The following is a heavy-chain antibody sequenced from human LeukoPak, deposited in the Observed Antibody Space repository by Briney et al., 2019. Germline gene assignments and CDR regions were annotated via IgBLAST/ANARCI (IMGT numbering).Heavy chain of an antibody. Sequence: GGSLRLSCAASGFTFSSYAMHWVRQAPGKGLEWVAVISYDGSNKYYADSVKGRFTISRDNSKNTLYLQMNSLRAEDTAVYYCAKDRVSRSSRAYYFDYWGQGTLVTVSS. CDR1: GFTFSSYA. V-gene: IGHV3-30*07. CDR3: AKDRVSRSSRAYYFDY. CDR2: ISYDGSNK. D-gene: IGHD6-6*01. J-gene: IGHJ4*02.